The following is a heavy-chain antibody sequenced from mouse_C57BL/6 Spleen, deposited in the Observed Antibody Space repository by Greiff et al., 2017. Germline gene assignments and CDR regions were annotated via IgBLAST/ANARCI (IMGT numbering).Heavy chain of an antibody. J-gene: IGHJ2*01. CDR1: GYTFTDYN. CDR2: INPNNGGT. V-gene: IGHV1-22*01. D-gene: IGHD2-3*01. CDR3: ARGGYDGYLYYFDY. Sequence: EVKLQESGPELVKPGASVKMSCKASGYTFTDYNMHWVKQSHGKSLEWIGYINPNNGGTSYNQKFKGKATLSVNKSSSTAYMELRSLTSEDSAVYYCARGGYDGYLYYFDYWGQGTTLTVSS.